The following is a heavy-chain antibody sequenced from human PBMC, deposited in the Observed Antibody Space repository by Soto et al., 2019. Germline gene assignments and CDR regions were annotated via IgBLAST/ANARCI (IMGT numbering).Heavy chain of an antibody. CDR2: IKQDGSEK. J-gene: IGHJ6*02. CDR3: ARVVAEADSNGMDV. CDR1: GFTFSSYW. D-gene: IGHD6-13*01. Sequence: GGSLRLSCAASGFTFSSYWMSWVRQAPGKGLEWVANIKQDGSEKYYVDSVKGRFTISRDNAKNSLYLQMNSLRAEDTAVYYCARVVAEADSNGMDVWGQGTTVTVSS. V-gene: IGHV3-7*01.